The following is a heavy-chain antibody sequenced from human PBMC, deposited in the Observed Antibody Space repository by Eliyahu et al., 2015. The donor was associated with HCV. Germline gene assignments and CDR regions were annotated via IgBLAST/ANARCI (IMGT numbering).Heavy chain of an antibody. J-gene: IGHJ4*02. CDR2: IYYSGST. V-gene: IGHV4-59*01. D-gene: IGHD6-19*01. Sequence: QVQLQESGPGLVKPSETLXLXCTVSGGSISSYYWSWIRQPPGKGLXWIGYIYYSGSTNYNPSLKSRVTISVDTSKNQFSLKLSSVTAADTAVYYCARGSSGWYRAIFDYWGQGTLVTVSS. CDR3: ARGSSGWYRAIFDY. CDR1: GGSISSYY.